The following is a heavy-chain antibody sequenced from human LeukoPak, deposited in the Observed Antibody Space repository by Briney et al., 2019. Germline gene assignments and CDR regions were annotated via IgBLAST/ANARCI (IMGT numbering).Heavy chain of an antibody. CDR3: ARDPGYCSSTSCPNYYGMDV. J-gene: IGHJ6*02. Sequence: SETLSLTCTVSGGSISSYYWSWIRQPLGKGLEWIGYIYYSGSTNYNPSLKSRVTISVDASKNQFSLKLSSVTAADTAVYYCARDPGYCSSTSCPNYYGMDVWGQGTTVTVSS. CDR1: GGSISSYY. D-gene: IGHD2-2*01. V-gene: IGHV4-59*01. CDR2: IYYSGST.